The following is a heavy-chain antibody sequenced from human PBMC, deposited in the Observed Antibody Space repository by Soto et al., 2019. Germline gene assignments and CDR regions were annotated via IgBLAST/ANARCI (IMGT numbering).Heavy chain of an antibody. D-gene: IGHD2-8*01. CDR2: ISGYNGDT. CDR1: GYTFTRYG. Sequence: QGHLVQSEAEVKKPGASVKVYCKASGYTFTRYGISWVRQAPGQGLEWMGWISGYNGDTNYAQKFQDRVSMTIDTSTGTAYMELRSLTSDDTAIYYCAKNGQPPYYYYGLDVWGQGTKVTVSS. CDR3: AKNGQPPYYYYGLDV. J-gene: IGHJ6*02. V-gene: IGHV1-18*01.